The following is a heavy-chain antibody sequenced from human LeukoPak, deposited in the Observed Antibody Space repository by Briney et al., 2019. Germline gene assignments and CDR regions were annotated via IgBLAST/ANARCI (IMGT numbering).Heavy chain of an antibody. Sequence: SETLSLTCTVSGGSISSYYWSWIRQPPGKGLEWIEYIYYSGSTNYNPSLKSRVTMSVDTSKNQFSLKLSSVTAADTAVYYCARGGAPDYDFWSGYYNYYYGMDVWGQGTTVTVSS. D-gene: IGHD3-3*01. V-gene: IGHV4-59*12. CDR2: IYYSGST. J-gene: IGHJ6*02. CDR3: ARGGAPDYDFWSGYYNYYYGMDV. CDR1: GGSISSYY.